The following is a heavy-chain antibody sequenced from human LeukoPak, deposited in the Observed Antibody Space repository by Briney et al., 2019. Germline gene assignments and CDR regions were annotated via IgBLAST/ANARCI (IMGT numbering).Heavy chain of an antibody. CDR1: GDTLSELS. CDR3: ATGTPADLRGLDV. J-gene: IGHJ6*02. D-gene: IGHD2-2*01. V-gene: IGHV1-24*01. Sequence: GASVKVSCKVSGDTLSELSIHWVRQAPGKGLEWMGGSDLEDAETIYTQKFQDRVTITEDTSTDTAYMGLSGLRSEDTAVYYCATGTPADLRGLDVWGQGTTVTVS. CDR2: SDLEDAET.